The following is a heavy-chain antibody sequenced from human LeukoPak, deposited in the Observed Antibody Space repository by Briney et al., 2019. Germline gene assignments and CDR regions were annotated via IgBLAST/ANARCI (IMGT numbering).Heavy chain of an antibody. Sequence: ASVKVSCKASGYTFTSYDINWVRQATGQGLEWMGWMNPNSGNTGYAQKFQGRVTMTRHTSISTAYMELSSLRSEDTAVYYCARGTYQRFGRKYYYYYMDVWGKGTTVTVSS. CDR3: ARGTYQRFGRKYYYYYMDV. J-gene: IGHJ6*03. V-gene: IGHV1-8*01. CDR1: GYTFTSYD. D-gene: IGHD3-10*01. CDR2: MNPNSGNT.